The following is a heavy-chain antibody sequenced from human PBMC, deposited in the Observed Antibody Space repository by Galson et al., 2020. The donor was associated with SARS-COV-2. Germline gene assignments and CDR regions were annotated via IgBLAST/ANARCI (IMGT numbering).Heavy chain of an antibody. D-gene: IGHD3-22*01. V-gene: IGHV3-15*01. J-gene: IGHJ3*02. CDR1: GFTFSNAW. Sequence: GGSLRLSCAASGFTFSNAWMSWVRQAPGKGLEWVGRIKSKTDGGTTDYAAPVKGRFTISRDDSKNTLYLQMNSLKTEDTAVYYCTTGDDSSGYYFVDPTQPNNDAFDIWGQGTMVTVSS. CDR2: IKSKTDGGTT. CDR3: TTGDDSSGYYFVDPTQPNNDAFDI.